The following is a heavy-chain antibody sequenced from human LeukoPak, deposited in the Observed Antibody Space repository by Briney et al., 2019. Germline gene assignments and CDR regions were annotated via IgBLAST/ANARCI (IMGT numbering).Heavy chain of an antibody. D-gene: IGHD3-10*01. CDR3: ARKPPGTSVDV. J-gene: IGHJ6*02. CDR2: ITNTGGT. Sequence: SETLSLTCTVTGGSISNSGHYWVWIRQPPGKGLEWIGTITNTGGTYSNPSLKSRVTISIDASKTQISLKLTSVTAADTAVFYCARKPPGTSVDVWGQGTPVTVSS. V-gene: IGHV4-39*01. CDR1: GGSISNSGHY.